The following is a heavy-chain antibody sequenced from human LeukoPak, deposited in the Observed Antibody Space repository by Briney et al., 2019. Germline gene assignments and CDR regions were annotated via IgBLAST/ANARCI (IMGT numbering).Heavy chain of an antibody. CDR3: TRDIGDFVSDF. Sequence: PSGTLSLTCAVSGGSISSSNWWSWVRQPPGKGLEWIGSIHYGGTTHYNPSLQSRATISADTSKNQFALDLRSVTAADTAVYYCTRDIGDFVSDFWGQGTLVTVSS. CDR1: GGSISSSNW. V-gene: IGHV4-4*02. CDR2: IHYGGTT. J-gene: IGHJ4*02. D-gene: IGHD2-21*02.